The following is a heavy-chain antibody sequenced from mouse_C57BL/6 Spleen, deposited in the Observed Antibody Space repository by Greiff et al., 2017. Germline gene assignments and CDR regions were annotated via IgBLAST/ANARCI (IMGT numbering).Heavy chain of an antibody. V-gene: IGHV1-42*01. CDR2: INPSTGGT. J-gene: IGHJ2*01. CDR1: GYSFTGYY. Sequence: VQLQQSGPELVKPGASVKISCKASGYSFTGYYMNWVKQSPEKSLEWIGEINPSTGGTTYNQKFKAKDTLTVDKSSSTAYMQLKSLTSEDSAVYDCARSGTQAKDFDYWGQGTTLTVSS. CDR3: ARSGTQAKDFDY. D-gene: IGHD3-2*02.